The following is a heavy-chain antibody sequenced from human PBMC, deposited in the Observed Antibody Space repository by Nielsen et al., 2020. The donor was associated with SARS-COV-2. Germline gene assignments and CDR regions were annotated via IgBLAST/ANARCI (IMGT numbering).Heavy chain of an antibody. J-gene: IGHJ5*02. V-gene: IGHV4-4*07. CDR1: GGSIGSYY. CDR3: ARGIAVADHNWFDP. CDR2: IYTSGST. D-gene: IGHD6-19*01. Sequence: SETLSLTCTVSGGSIGSYYWSWIRQPAGKGLEWIGRIYTSGSTNYNPSLKSRVTMSVDTSKNQFSLKLSSVTAADTAVYYCARGIAVADHNWFDPWGQGTLVTVSS.